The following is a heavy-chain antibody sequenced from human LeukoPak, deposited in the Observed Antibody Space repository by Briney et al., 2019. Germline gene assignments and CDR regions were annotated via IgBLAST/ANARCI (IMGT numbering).Heavy chain of an antibody. CDR3: ARRPFLADY. CDR2: IKDDGTEK. CDR1: GFTFSNYW. Sequence: GGSLRLSCADSGFTFSNYWMGWVRQPPGEGLQWVANIKDDGTEKYYVYSVKGRFTISRDNAKNSVYLQMNSLRVEDTAVYYCARRPFLADYWGQGTLVTVSS. V-gene: IGHV3-7*01. J-gene: IGHJ4*02.